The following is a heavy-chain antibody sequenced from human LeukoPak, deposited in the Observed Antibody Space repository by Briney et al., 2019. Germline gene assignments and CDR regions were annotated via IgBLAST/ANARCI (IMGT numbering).Heavy chain of an antibody. V-gene: IGHV1-2*02. CDR2: TNPNSGGT. Sequence: ASVKVSCKASGYTFTGYYMHWVRQAPGQGLEWMGWTNPNSGGTNYAQKFQGRVTMTRDTSISTAYMELSRLRSDDTAVYYCARDPSIEYCSGGSCYGLADYWGQGTLVTVSS. D-gene: IGHD2-15*01. J-gene: IGHJ4*02. CDR1: GYTFTGYY. CDR3: ARDPSIEYCSGGSCYGLADY.